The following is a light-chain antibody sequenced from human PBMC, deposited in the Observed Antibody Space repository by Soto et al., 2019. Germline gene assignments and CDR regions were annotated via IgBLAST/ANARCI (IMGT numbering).Light chain of an antibody. J-gene: IGKJ1*01. V-gene: IGKV3-15*01. CDR1: QSVSSN. CDR3: QQYNNWPPGT. Sequence: EIVMTQSPATLSVSPGERATLSCRASQSVSSNLAWYQQKPGQAPRLLIYGASTRATGIPARFGGSGSGTEFTLAICSLQSEDFAVYYCQQYNNWPPGTFGQGTKVEIK. CDR2: GAS.